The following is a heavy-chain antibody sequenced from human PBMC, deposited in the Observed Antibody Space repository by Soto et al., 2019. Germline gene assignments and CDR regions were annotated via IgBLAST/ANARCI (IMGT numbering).Heavy chain of an antibody. V-gene: IGHV1-69*13. CDR3: ARGDDDSSGYHIYYYYYGMDV. Sequence: GASVKVSCKASGGTFSSYAISWVRQAPGQGLEWMGGIIPIFGTANYAQKFQGRVTITADESTSTAYMELSSLRSEDTAVYYCARGDDDSSGYHIYYYYYGMDVWGQGTTVTVSS. J-gene: IGHJ6*02. CDR2: IIPIFGTA. D-gene: IGHD3-22*01. CDR1: GGTFSSYA.